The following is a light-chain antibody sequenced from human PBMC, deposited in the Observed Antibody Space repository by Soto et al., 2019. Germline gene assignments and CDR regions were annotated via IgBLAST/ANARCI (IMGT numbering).Light chain of an antibody. CDR1: SSDVGVYDF. V-gene: IGLV2-14*01. J-gene: IGLJ2*01. CDR2: EVS. Sequence: QSALTQPASVSGSPGQSITISCTGTSSDVGVYDFVSWYQQHPGKGPKLLIYEVSDRPSGVSNRFSGSKSGNTASLTISGLQAEDEADYYCASYTTSTTLVLFGGGTKVTVL. CDR3: ASYTTSTTLVL.